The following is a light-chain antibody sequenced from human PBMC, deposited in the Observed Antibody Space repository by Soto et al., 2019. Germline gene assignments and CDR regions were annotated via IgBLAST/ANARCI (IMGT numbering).Light chain of an antibody. CDR3: SSYTSSSTLE. Sequence: QSVLTQPASVSGSPGQSITISCTGTSSDVGGYISVSWYQQHPGKAPKLMIYDVSNRPSGVSNRFSGSKSGNTASLTISGLQAEDEADYYCSSYTSSSTLEFGGGTQLTVL. J-gene: IGLJ2*01. V-gene: IGLV2-14*01. CDR1: SSDVGGYIS. CDR2: DVS.